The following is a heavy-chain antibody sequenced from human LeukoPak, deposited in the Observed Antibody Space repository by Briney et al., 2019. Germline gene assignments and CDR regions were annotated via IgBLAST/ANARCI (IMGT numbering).Heavy chain of an antibody. J-gene: IGHJ4*02. CDR1: GFTFDDYA. Sequence: PGGSLRLSCAASGFTFDDYAMHWVRQAPGKGLEWVSGISWNSGTVGYTDSVKGRFTISRDNAKNSLYLQMNSLRSEDTAFYYCAKANWGNPFDSWGQGTLVTVSS. CDR2: ISWNSGTV. D-gene: IGHD7-27*01. CDR3: AKANWGNPFDS. V-gene: IGHV3-9*01.